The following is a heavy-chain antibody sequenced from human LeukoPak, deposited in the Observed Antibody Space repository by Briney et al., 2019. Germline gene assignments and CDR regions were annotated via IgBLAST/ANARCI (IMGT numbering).Heavy chain of an antibody. D-gene: IGHD4-17*01. Sequence: GGSLRLSCAASGFAFTTYTMNWVRQAPGKGLEWVSYISSSSSSIYYADSVKGRFTISRDNAKNSLYQQMNSLRDEDTAVYYCASPADYGDYVRWWGQGTLVTVSS. CDR3: ASPADYGDYVRW. V-gene: IGHV3-48*02. J-gene: IGHJ4*02. CDR2: ISSSSSSI. CDR1: GFAFTTYT.